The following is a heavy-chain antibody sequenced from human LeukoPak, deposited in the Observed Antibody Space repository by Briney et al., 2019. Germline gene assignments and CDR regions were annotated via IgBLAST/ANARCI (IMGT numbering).Heavy chain of an antibody. J-gene: IGHJ4*02. CDR1: GFTVSSNY. CDR2: IYSGGST. CDR3: ASSGYSYGTFDY. V-gene: IGHV3-66*02. D-gene: IGHD5-18*01. Sequence: GGSLRLSCAASGFTVSSNYMGWVRQAPGKGLEWVSVIYSGGSTYYADSVKGRFTISRDNSKNTLYLQMNSLRAEDTAVYYCASSGYSYGTFDYWGQGTLVTVSS.